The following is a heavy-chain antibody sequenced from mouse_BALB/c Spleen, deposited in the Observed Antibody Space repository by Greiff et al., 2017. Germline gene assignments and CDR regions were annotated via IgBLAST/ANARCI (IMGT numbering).Heavy chain of an antibody. Sequence: VKLQQPGAELVKPGASVKLSCKASGYTFTSYWMHWVKQRPGQGLEWIGEIDPSDSYTNYNQKFKGKATLTVDKSSSTAYMQLSSLTSEDSAVYYCARLGGHGSPFAYWGQGTLVTVSA. CDR3: ARLGGHGSPFAY. V-gene: IGHV1-69*02. CDR1: GYTFTSYW. J-gene: IGHJ3*01. D-gene: IGHD1-1*01. CDR2: IDPSDSYT.